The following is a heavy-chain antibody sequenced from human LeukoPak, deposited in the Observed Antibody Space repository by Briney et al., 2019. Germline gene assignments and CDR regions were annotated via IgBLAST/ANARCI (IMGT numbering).Heavy chain of an antibody. CDR2: INAGNGNT. Sequence: GASVKVSCTASGYTFTSYAMHWVRQAPGQRLEWMGWINAGNGNTKYSRKFQGRITITRDTSASTAYMELSSLRSEDTAVYYCARDLIGYCSGGSCPTLDYWGQGTLVTVSS. CDR1: GYTFTSYA. D-gene: IGHD2-15*01. V-gene: IGHV1-3*01. CDR3: ARDLIGYCSGGSCPTLDY. J-gene: IGHJ4*02.